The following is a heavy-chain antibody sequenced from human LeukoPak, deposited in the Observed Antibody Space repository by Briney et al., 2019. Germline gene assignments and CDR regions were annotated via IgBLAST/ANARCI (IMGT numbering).Heavy chain of an antibody. Sequence: SSVKVSRKASGYTFTGYYMHWVRQAPGQGLEWMGWINPNSGGTNYAQKFQGRVTMTRDTSISTAYMELSRLRSDDTAVYYCARGPGLWFGELGYYWGQGTLVTVSP. CDR2: INPNSGGT. CDR3: ARGPGLWFGELGYY. J-gene: IGHJ4*02. V-gene: IGHV1-2*02. D-gene: IGHD3-10*01. CDR1: GYTFTGYY.